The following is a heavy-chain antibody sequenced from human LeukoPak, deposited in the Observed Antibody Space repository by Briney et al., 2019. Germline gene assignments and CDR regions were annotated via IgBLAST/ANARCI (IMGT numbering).Heavy chain of an antibody. V-gene: IGHV4-59*01. CDR2: IYYSGST. CDR1: GGSIRSYY. D-gene: IGHD2-15*01. J-gene: IGHJ5*02. CDR3: ARAGYCSGGSCYGGWFDP. Sequence: SETLSLTCTVSGGSIRSYYWSWIRQPPGKGLEWIGYIYYSGSTNYNPSLKSRVTISVDTSKNHFSLKMNSVTDADTAVYYCARAGYCSGGSCYGGWFDPWGQGTLVSVSS.